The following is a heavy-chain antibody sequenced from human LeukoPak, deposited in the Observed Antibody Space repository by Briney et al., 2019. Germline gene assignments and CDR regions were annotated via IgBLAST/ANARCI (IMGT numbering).Heavy chain of an antibody. J-gene: IGHJ4*02. CDR1: GFTFSSYA. CDR3: ARTSPTSHFDF. D-gene: IGHD3-16*01. V-gene: IGHV3-23*01. Sequence: GGSLRLSCAASGFTFSSYAMSWVRQAPGKGLEWVSAISGDGRSSNYADSVKGRFTISRDNARNTLYLQMNSLRAEDTALYYCARTSPTSHFDFWGQGTLVTVSS. CDR2: ISGDGRSS.